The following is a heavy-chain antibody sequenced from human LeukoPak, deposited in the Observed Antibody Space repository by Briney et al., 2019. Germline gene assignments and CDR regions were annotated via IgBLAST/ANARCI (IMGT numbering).Heavy chain of an antibody. CDR3: AKAQFGHQYSSSYDY. V-gene: IGHV3-30*18. J-gene: IGHJ4*02. CDR2: ISYDGSNK. Sequence: GGSLRLSCAASGFTFSSYGMHWVRQAPGKGLEWVAVISYDGSNKYYADSVKCRFTISRDNSKNTLYLQMNSLRAEDTAVYYCAKAQFGHQYSSSYDYWGQGTLVTVSS. D-gene: IGHD6-13*01. CDR1: GFTFSSYG.